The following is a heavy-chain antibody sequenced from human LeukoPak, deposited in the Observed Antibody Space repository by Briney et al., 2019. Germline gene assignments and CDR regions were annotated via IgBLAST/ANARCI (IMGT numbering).Heavy chain of an antibody. V-gene: IGHV1-18*01. CDR1: GYTFTSYG. CDR2: ISAYNGNT. CDR3: ARDYYDSSGHYGPFDY. J-gene: IGHJ4*02. Sequence: ASVKVSCKASGYTFTSYGISWVRQAPGQGLEWMGWISAYNGNTNYAQKLQGRVTMTTDTSTSTAYMGLRSLRSDDTAVYYCARDYYDSSGHYGPFDYWGQGTLVTVSS. D-gene: IGHD3-22*01.